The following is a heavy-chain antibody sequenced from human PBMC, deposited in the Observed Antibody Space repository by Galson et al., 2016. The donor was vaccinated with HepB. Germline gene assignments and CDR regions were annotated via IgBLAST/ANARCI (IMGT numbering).Heavy chain of an antibody. Sequence: SLRLSCAASGLTFSNYEMSWVRQAPGKGLEWVSYISVSGNSKYYAGSVKGRFTLSRDNAKNSLYLQMDSLRTEDTAVYYCAGGPPTSDGGGWYGMVFDTWGQGTLVTVSS. CDR3: AGGPPTSDGGGWYGMVFDT. D-gene: IGHD6-19*01. CDR2: ISVSGNSK. CDR1: GLTFSNYE. V-gene: IGHV3-48*03. J-gene: IGHJ4*02.